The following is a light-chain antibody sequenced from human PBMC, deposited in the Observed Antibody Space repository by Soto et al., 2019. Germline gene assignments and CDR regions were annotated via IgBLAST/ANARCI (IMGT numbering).Light chain of an antibody. V-gene: IGKV3-15*01. Sequence: EIVMTQSPATLSVSPGERATLSCRASLSVSSYLAWYQQKPGQAPRLLIYGASTRATGIPARFSGSGSGTEFTLSISSLQSEDFAVYYCQHYKDWPPWTFGQGTKVVIK. CDR3: QHYKDWPPWT. CDR2: GAS. CDR1: LSVSSY. J-gene: IGKJ1*01.